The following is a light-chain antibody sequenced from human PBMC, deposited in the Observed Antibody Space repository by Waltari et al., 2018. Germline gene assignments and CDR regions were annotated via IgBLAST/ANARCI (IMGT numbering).Light chain of an antibody. CDR1: SRDVGTYNR. CDR3: SSYTTSGTLI. J-gene: IGLJ2*01. CDR2: EAI. Sequence: QSALTQPPSVSGSPGQSVTISCTGTSRDVGTYNRVSWYQQPPGTAPRLLIYEAIQRPSGVPDRFSGSKSGDTASLTISELQPEDEAAYYCSSYTTSGTLIFGGGTTLTVL. V-gene: IGLV2-18*02.